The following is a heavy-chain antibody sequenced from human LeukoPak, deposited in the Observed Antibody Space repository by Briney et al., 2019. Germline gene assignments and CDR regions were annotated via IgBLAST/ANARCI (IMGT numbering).Heavy chain of an antibody. CDR1: GYTFTSYD. Sequence: ASVKVSCKASGYTFTSYDINWVRQATGQGLEWMGWMNPNSGNTGYAQKFQGRVTMTRNTSISTAYMELSSLRSEDTAVYYCARIGLRGVIISRPLDYWGQGTLVTVSS. CDR3: ARIGLRGVIISRPLDY. V-gene: IGHV1-8*01. CDR2: MNPNSGNT. D-gene: IGHD3-16*02. J-gene: IGHJ4*02.